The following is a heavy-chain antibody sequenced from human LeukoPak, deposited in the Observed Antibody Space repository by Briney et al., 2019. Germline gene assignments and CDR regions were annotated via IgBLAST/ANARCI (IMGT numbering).Heavy chain of an antibody. CDR3: ARVGYGSDGFDP. D-gene: IGHD5-12*01. J-gene: IGHJ5*02. CDR2: IDPSDSYT. Sequence: PGASLKISCKGSGYIFTSYWISWVRQLPGKGLEWMGRIDPSDSYTNYSPSFQGHVTISADKSISTAYLQWSSLKASDTAMYYCARVGYGSDGFDPWGQGTLVTVSS. CDR1: GYIFTSYW. V-gene: IGHV5-10-1*01.